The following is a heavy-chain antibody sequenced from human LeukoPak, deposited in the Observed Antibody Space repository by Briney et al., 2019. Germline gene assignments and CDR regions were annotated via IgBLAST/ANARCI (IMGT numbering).Heavy chain of an antibody. CDR2: INPNSGGT. CDR1: GYTFTGYY. CDR3: ARDRGSRWFDP. Sequence: ASVKVSCKASGYTFTGYYIHWVRQAPGQGLEWMGWINPNSGGTNYAQKFQGRVTMTRDTSISTAYMELRSLRSDDTAVYYCARDRGSRWFDPWGQGTLVTVSS. V-gene: IGHV1-2*02. D-gene: IGHD3-10*01. J-gene: IGHJ5*02.